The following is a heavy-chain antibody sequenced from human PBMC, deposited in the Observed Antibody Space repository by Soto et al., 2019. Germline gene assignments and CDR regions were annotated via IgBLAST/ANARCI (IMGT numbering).Heavy chain of an antibody. CDR2: INWNGGST. D-gene: IGHD4-17*01. J-gene: IGHJ4*02. CDR1: GFTFDDYG. V-gene: IGHV3-20*01. CDR3: ARAHDYGDYRAFDY. Sequence: EVQLVESGGGVVRPGGSLRLSCAASGFTFDDYGMSWVRQAPGKGLAWVSGINWNGGSTGYADSVKGRFTISRDNAKNSLYLQMNSLRAEDTALYHCARAHDYGDYRAFDYWGQGTLVTVSS.